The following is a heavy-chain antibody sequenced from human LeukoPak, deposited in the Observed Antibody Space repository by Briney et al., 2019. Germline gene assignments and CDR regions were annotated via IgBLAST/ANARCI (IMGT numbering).Heavy chain of an antibody. Sequence: GGSLRLSCAASGFTVSSNYMSWVRQAPGKGLEWVSVILGSGGGTYYADSVKGRFTISRDNSKNTLYLQMNSLRAEDTAVYYCATTPGAYYYYHMDVWGQGTTVTVSS. J-gene: IGHJ6*02. D-gene: IGHD3-10*01. CDR1: GFTVSSNY. CDR3: ATTPGAYYYYHMDV. V-gene: IGHV3-23*01. CDR2: ILGSGGGT.